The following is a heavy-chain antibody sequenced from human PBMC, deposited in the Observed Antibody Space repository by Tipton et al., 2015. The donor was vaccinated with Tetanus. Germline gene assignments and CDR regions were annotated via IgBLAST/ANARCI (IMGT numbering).Heavy chain of an antibody. CDR3: ARGGRDAYNNPLGAFDV. D-gene: IGHD5-24*01. CDR1: GGSFSGYL. J-gene: IGHJ3*01. Sequence: LRLSCSVSGGSFSGYLWSWVRQPSGKGLEWIGEINHSGTTNYNPSLKSRVTISVDTSKNQFSLRLRSVAAADTAVYYCARGGRDAYNNPLGAFDVWGRGTTVTVS. CDR2: INHSGTT. V-gene: IGHV4-34*01.